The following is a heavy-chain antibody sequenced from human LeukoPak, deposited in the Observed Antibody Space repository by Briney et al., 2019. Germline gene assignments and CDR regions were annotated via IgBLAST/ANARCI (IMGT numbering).Heavy chain of an antibody. Sequence: ASVKVSCKASGYTFTSYYMHWVRQAPGQGLEWMGIINPSGGSTSYAQKFQGRVTMTRDTSISTAYMELSRLRSDDTAVYYCARDGITIFGVVIINFDYWGQGTLVTVSS. CDR2: INPSGGST. J-gene: IGHJ4*02. CDR1: GYTFTSYY. D-gene: IGHD3-3*01. CDR3: ARDGITIFGVVIINFDY. V-gene: IGHV1-46*01.